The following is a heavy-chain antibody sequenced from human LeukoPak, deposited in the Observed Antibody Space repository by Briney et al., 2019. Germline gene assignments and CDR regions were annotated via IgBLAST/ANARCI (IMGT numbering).Heavy chain of an antibody. D-gene: IGHD5-18*01. Sequence: GESLKISCKGSGYSFTSYWIGWVRQMPGKGLEWMGIIYPGDSDTTYSPSFQGQVTISADKSISTAYLQWSSLKASDTAMYYCATHTDTAMVTKADWGQGTLVTVSS. CDR1: GYSFTSYW. CDR3: ATHTDTAMVTKAD. J-gene: IGHJ4*02. V-gene: IGHV5-51*01. CDR2: IYPGDSDT.